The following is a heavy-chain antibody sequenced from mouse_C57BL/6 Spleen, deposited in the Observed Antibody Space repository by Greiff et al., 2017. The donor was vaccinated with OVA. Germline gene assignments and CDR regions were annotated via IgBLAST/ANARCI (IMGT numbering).Heavy chain of an antibody. Sequence: QVQLQQPGAELVKPGDSVKLSCTASGYTFTSYWLQWVNQRPGQGLEWIGEIDPSDSYTNYNQTFKSQATLTVDTSSSTAYMQLSSLTSEDSAVDYCARLITSFDDWGQGTTLTVSS. CDR3: ARLITSFDD. V-gene: IGHV1-50*01. CDR2: IDPSDSYT. J-gene: IGHJ2*01. D-gene: IGHD1-1*01. CDR1: GYTFTSYW.